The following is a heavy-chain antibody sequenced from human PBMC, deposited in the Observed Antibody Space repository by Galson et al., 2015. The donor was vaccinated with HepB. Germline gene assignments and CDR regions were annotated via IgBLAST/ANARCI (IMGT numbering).Heavy chain of an antibody. V-gene: IGHV3-21*05. D-gene: IGHD3-9*01. CDR3: ARGDNDILTGYYTGYYYGMDV. Sequence: SLRLSCAASGFTFSAYTMNWVRQAPGKGLEWVSYISGSSSYIYYADSVKGRFTISRDNAKNSLYLQMNSLRAEDTAVYYCARGDNDILTGYYTGYYYGMDVWGQGTTVTVSS. CDR1: GFTFSAYT. CDR2: ISGSSSYI. J-gene: IGHJ6*02.